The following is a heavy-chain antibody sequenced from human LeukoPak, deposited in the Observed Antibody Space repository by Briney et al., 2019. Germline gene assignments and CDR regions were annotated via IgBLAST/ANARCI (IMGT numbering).Heavy chain of an antibody. CDR1: GFTLSSYG. V-gene: IGHV3-33*01. CDR2: IWYEGSNK. CDR3: ARETYYYGSGSYYRYYYYGMDV. Sequence: GGSLRLSCAASGFTLSSYGMPWVRQAPGKGLEGVAVIWYEGSNKYYGDSVKGRFPIPRDNSKNTLYLQMNSLRAEDTAVYYCARETYYYGSGSYYRYYYYGMDVWGQGTTVTVSS. J-gene: IGHJ6*02. D-gene: IGHD3-10*01.